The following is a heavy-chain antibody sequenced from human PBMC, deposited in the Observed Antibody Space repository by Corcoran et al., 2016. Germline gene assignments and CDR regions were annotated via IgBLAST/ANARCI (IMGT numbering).Heavy chain of an antibody. D-gene: IGHD3-3*01. CDR1: GGSFSGYY. Sequence: QVQLQQWGAGLLKPSETLSLTCAVYGGSFSGYYWSWIRQPPGKGLEWIGEINHSGSTHYNPSLKSRVTISVDTSKNQFSLKLSSVTAADTAVYYCARGTAYYDFWSGYRRFEVFDIWGQGTMVTVSS. J-gene: IGHJ3*02. V-gene: IGHV4-34*01. CDR3: ARGTAYYDFWSGYRRFEVFDI. CDR2: INHSGST.